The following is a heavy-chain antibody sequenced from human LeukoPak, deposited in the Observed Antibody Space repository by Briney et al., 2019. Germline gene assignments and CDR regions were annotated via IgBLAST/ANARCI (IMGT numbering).Heavy chain of an antibody. D-gene: IGHD3-9*01. CDR3: ATVSRGTISPQHYFDY. CDR2: FDLDDGET. J-gene: IGHJ4*02. V-gene: IGHV1-24*01. CDR1: GYTLTELS. Sequence: ASVKLSCKVPGYTLTELSMHWVRQAPGKGLEWMGGFDLDDGETIYAQKFQGRVTMTEDTSTDTAYMELSSLRSEDTAVYYCATVSRGTISPQHYFDYWGQGTLVTVSS.